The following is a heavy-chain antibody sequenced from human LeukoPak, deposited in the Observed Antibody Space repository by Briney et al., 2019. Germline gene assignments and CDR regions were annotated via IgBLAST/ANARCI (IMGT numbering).Heavy chain of an antibody. CDR1: GGPISSGSYY. CDR3: ARDGPGRSVYFDY. J-gene: IGHJ4*02. Sequence: PSQTLSLTCTVSGGPISSGSYYWSWIRQPAGKGLEWIGRIYTSGSTNYNPSLKSRVTISVDTSKNQFSLKLSSVTAADTAVYYCARDGPGRSVYFDYWGQGTLVTVSS. CDR2: IYTSGST. D-gene: IGHD1-26*01. V-gene: IGHV4-61*02.